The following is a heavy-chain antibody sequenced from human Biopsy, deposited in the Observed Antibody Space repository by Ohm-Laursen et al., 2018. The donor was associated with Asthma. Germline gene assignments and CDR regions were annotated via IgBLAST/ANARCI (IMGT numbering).Heavy chain of an antibody. V-gene: IGHV4-39*01. J-gene: IGHJ2*01. CDR2: IYYNGRT. CDR1: GGSISSSSYY. Sequence: SETLSLTCTVSGGSISSSSYYWGWIRQPPGKGLEWIGSIYYNGRTYYNPSLKSRVTISVDTSKKQLSLQLSSVTAADTAVYYCARAVSSSSYWYFDLWGRGDLATVSS. D-gene: IGHD6-6*01. CDR3: ARAVSSSSYWYFDL.